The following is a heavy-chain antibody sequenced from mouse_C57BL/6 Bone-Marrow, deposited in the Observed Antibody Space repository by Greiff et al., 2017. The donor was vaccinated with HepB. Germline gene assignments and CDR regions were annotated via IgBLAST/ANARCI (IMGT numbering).Heavy chain of an antibody. V-gene: IGHV1-50*01. CDR2: IDPSDSYT. CDR1: GYTFTSYW. D-gene: IGHD3-2*01. CDR3: ARDSSGDY. J-gene: IGHJ2*01. Sequence: QVQLQQSGAELVKPGASVKLSCKASGYTFTSYWMQWVKQRPGQGLEWIGEIDPSDSYTNYNQKFKGKATLTVDTSSSTAYMQLSSLTSEDSAVYYCARDSSGDYWGQGTTLTVSS.